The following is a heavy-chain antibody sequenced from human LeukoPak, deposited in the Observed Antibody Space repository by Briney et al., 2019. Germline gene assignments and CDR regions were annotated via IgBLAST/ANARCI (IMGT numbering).Heavy chain of an antibody. D-gene: IGHD3-10*01. CDR1: GYTVCKSA. J-gene: IGHJ6*03. Sequence: SVKVSCKASGYTVCKSALNWVRQAPGQGLEWMGGIIPIFATPNYAQKFQGRVTITADESTSTAYMELSSLRSEDTAVYYCARDRGHDSGSYYGRYYYYMDVWGKGTTVTISS. CDR2: IIPIFATP. CDR3: ARDRGHDSGSYYGRYYYYMDV. V-gene: IGHV1-69*13.